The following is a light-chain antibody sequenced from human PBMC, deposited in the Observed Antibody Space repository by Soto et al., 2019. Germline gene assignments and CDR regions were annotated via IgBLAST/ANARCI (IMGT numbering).Light chain of an antibody. V-gene: IGKV3-20*01. CDR3: QQYSRSLWT. Sequence: EIVVTQSPGTLSLSPGDRATLSCRASQSVSSSYLAWYQQKPGQAPRLLIYAASSRATGIPDRFSGSGSGTDFTLTINRLEPEDSAVYYCQQYSRSLWTFGQGTKVEIK. J-gene: IGKJ1*01. CDR1: QSVSSSY. CDR2: AAS.